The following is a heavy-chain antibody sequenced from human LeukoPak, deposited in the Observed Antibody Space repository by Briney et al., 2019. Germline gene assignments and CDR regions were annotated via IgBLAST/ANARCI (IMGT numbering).Heavy chain of an antibody. D-gene: IGHD1-26*01. J-gene: IGHJ4*02. CDR2: IYYSGST. CDR3: ARAAYSGSYHSDY. Sequence: PSETLSLTCTVSGGSVNSGSYYWNWIRQPPGKGLEWIGYIYYSGSTNYNPSLKSRVTISVDTSKNRFSLKLSSVTAADTAVYYCARAAYSGSYHSDYWGQGTLVTVSS. V-gene: IGHV4-61*01. CDR1: GGSVNSGSYY.